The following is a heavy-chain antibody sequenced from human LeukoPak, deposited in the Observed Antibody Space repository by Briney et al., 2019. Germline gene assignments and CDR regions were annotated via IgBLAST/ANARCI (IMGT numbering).Heavy chain of an antibody. CDR1: GGSISSSSYY. CDR3: ARNLGSGWYYDY. CDR2: IYYSGST. D-gene: IGHD6-19*01. J-gene: IGHJ4*02. Sequence: SETLSLTCTVSGGSISSSSYYWGWIRQPPGKGLEWIGNIYYSGSTYYNPSLKSRVTMSVDTSKNQFSLKLSSVTAADTAVYYCARNLGSGWYYDYWGQGILVTVSS. V-gene: IGHV4-39*01.